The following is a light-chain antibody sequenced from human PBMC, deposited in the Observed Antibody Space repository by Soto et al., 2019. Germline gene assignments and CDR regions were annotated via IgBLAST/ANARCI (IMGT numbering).Light chain of an antibody. CDR3: QQYNTYGLT. V-gene: IGKV1-5*01. CDR2: DAS. Sequence: DIQMTQSPSTLSASVGDRFSITCRASQSVGNSLAWYQQRPGKAPKLLIFDASTLESGVPSKFSGSGSDTEFTFTISSLQPDDSATYYCQQYNTYGLTFGGGTKVDI. CDR1: QSVGNS. J-gene: IGKJ4*02.